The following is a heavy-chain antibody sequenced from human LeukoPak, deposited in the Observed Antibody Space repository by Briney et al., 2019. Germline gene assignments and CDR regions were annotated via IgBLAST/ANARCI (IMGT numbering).Heavy chain of an antibody. CDR1: GGSISSYY. CDR2: IYYSGST. CDR3: ACTRLVDSGWDY. D-gene: IGHD6-19*01. V-gene: IGHV4-59*08. Sequence: SETLSLTCTVSGGSISSYYWSWIRQPPGKGLEWIGYIYYSGSTNYNPSLKSRVTISVDTSKNQFSLKLSSVTAADKAVYYCACTRLVDSGWDYWGQGTLVTVSS. J-gene: IGHJ4*02.